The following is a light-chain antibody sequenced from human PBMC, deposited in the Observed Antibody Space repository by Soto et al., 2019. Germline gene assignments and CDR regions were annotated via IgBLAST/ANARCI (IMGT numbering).Light chain of an antibody. Sequence: DIVLTQSPATLSLSPGERATLSCRASQSVSKWLVWYQQKPGQAPRLLIYDASTRASDIPARFSGSGSGTDFPLTIRSLEPDDFAVYYCQHRANWPLTFGGGTKVEIK. V-gene: IGKV3-11*01. CDR1: QSVSKW. CDR2: DAS. CDR3: QHRANWPLT. J-gene: IGKJ4*01.